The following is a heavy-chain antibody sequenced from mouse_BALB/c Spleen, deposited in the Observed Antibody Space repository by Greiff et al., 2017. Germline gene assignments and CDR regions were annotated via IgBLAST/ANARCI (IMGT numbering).Heavy chain of an antibody. Sequence: QVQLKESGPGLVAPSQSLSITCTVSGFSLTSYGVHWVRQPPGKGLEWLGMIWGDGSTDYNSALKSRLSISKDNSKSQVFLKMNSLQTDDTARYYCARGSPLAYWGQGTLVTVSA. J-gene: IGHJ3*01. CDR1: GFSLTSYG. CDR3: ARGSPLAY. V-gene: IGHV2-6-7*01. CDR2: IWGDGST.